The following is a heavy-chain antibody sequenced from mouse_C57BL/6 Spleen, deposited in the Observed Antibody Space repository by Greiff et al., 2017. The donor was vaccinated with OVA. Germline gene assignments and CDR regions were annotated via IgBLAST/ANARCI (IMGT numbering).Heavy chain of an antibody. CDR3: ARKDDYDVGDY. D-gene: IGHD2-4*01. J-gene: IGHJ2*01. CDR1: GYTFTSYW. V-gene: IGHV1-50*01. Sequence: QVQLQQPGAELVKPGASVKLSCKASGYTFTSYWMQWVKQRPGQGLEWIGEIDPSDSYTNYNQKFKGQATLTVDTSYSTAYMQLSSLTSEDSAVYYCARKDDYDVGDYWGQGTTLTVSS. CDR2: IDPSDSYT.